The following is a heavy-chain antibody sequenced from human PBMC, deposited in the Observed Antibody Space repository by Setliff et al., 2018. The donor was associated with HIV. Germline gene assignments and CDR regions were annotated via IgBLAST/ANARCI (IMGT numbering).Heavy chain of an antibody. J-gene: IGHJ4*02. D-gene: IGHD3-16*01. CDR2: IWYDGSNK. CDR3: ARVDDDYVWARTYFDY. V-gene: IGHV3-33*01. Sequence: GGSLRLSCAASGFTFNNYGMQWVRQAPGKGLEWVAVIWYDGSNKYYVDSVKGRFTISRDDAKNTLFLQMSSLRPEDTAVYYCARVDDDYVWARTYFDYWGQGSLVTVSS. CDR1: GFTFNNYG.